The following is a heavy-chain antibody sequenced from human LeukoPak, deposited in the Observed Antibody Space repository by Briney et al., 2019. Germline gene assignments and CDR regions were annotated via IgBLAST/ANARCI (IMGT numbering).Heavy chain of an antibody. J-gene: IGHJ3*02. CDR3: AAEWQRITISGVPTNDAFDI. V-gene: IGHV1-58*02. D-gene: IGHD3-9*01. CDR1: GLTFTSSA. Sequence: SVKASCKASGLTFTSSAMQWVRQARGQRLEWIGWIVVGSGNTNYAQKFQERVTITRDMSTSTAYMELSSLRSEDTAVYYCAAEWQRITISGVPTNDAFDIWGQGTMVTVSS. CDR2: IVVGSGNT.